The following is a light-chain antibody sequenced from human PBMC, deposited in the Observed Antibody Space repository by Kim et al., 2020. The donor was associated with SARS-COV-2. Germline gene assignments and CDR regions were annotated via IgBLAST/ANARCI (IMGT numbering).Light chain of an antibody. CDR2: QDS. CDR1: KLGDKY. CDR3: QAWDSSTVV. V-gene: IGLV3-1*01. J-gene: IGLJ1*01. Sequence: SYELTQPPSVSVSPGQTASITCSGDKLGDKYACWYQQKPGQSPVLVIYQDSKRPSGIPERFSGSNSGNTATLTISGTQAMDEADYYCQAWDSSTVVFGTGTKFTVL.